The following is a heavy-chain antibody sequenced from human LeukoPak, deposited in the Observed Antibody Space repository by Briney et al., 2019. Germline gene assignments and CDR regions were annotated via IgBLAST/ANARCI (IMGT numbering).Heavy chain of an antibody. CDR2: ISYDGSNK. Sequence: GRSLRLSCAASGFTFSSYAMHWVRQAPGKGLEWVAVISYDGSNKYYADSVKGRFTISRDNSKNTLYLQMNSLRAEDTAVYYCAKAEYSSGWPDFDYWGQGTLVTVSS. V-gene: IGHV3-30-3*01. D-gene: IGHD6-19*01. J-gene: IGHJ4*02. CDR1: GFTFSSYA. CDR3: AKAEYSSGWPDFDY.